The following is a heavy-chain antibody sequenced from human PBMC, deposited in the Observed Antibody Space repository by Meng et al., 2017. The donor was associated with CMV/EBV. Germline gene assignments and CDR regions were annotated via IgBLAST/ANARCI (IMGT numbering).Heavy chain of an antibody. CDR2: IKQDGSEK. CDR3: ALIGEMATIDY. V-gene: IGHV3-7*01. Sequence: GGSLRLSCAASGFTFSSYWMSWVRQAPGKGLEWVANIKQDGSEKYYVDSVKGRFTISRDNAKNSLYLQMNSLRAADTAVYYCALIGEMATIDYWGQGTLVTVSS. CDR1: GFTFSSYW. D-gene: IGHD5-24*01. J-gene: IGHJ4*02.